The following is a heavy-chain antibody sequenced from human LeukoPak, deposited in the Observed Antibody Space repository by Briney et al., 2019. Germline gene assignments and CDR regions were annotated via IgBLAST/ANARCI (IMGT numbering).Heavy chain of an antibody. CDR3: ARLKVAGTSYYFDY. V-gene: IGHV4-59*01. CDR2: IYYSGST. Sequence: SETLSLTCTVSGGSISSYYWSWLRQPPGKGLEWIGYIYYSGSTNYNPSPKSRVTISVDTSKNQFSLKLSSVTAADTAVYYCARLKVAGTSYYFDYWGQGTLVTVSS. D-gene: IGHD6-19*01. J-gene: IGHJ4*02. CDR1: GGSISSYY.